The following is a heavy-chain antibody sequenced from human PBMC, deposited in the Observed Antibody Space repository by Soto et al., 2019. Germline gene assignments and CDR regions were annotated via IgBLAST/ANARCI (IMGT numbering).Heavy chain of an antibody. V-gene: IGHV3-21*03. CDR1: GFTFSTYT. J-gene: IGHJ6*02. CDR3: ARVGSTFARGSIGGVHYGLDV. CDR2: IDRFGSYS. Sequence: EVRLVESGGGLVKSGGSLRLSCSASGFTFSTYTMNWVRQAPGRGLEWVSNIDRFGSYSWYVDSAQGRFTISRDNAKNSLYLQMNSLRAEDTAVYYCARVGSTFARGSIGGVHYGLDVCGQGTTVTVSS. D-gene: IGHD3-16*01.